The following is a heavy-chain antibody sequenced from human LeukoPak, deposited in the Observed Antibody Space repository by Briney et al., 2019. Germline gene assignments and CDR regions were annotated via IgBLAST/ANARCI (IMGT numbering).Heavy chain of an antibody. J-gene: IGHJ4*02. CDR3: AREDGWARWGGTRSDY. CDR2: ISSSSSTR. V-gene: IGHV3-48*02. CDR1: GFTFSSYS. D-gene: IGHD1-1*01. Sequence: GGSLRLSCAASGFTFSSYSMNWVRQAPGKGRGWVSYISSSSSTRYYADSVKGRFTISRDNAKNSLYLQMNSLRDEDTAVYCCAREDGWARWGGTRSDYWGQGTLVTVSS.